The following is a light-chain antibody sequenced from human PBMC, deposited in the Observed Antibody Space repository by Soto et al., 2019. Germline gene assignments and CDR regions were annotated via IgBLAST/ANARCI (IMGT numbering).Light chain of an antibody. J-gene: IGKJ5*01. V-gene: IGKV1-9*01. CDR3: QQLNSYPIT. CDR1: QGISSY. CDR2: AAS. Sequence: IQLTQSPASLSASVVDRFTITCRASQGISSYLAWYQQKPGKAPKLLICAASTLQSGVPSRFSGSGSGTDFTLTISSLQPEDFATYYCQQLNSYPITFGQGTRLEIK.